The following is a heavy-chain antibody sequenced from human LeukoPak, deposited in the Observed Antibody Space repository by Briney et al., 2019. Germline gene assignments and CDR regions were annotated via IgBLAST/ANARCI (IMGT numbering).Heavy chain of an antibody. Sequence: QPGGSLRLSCAASGFTFSSYAMSWVRQAPGKGLEWGSAISGSGGRTYYADSVKGRFTISRDNSKNTLYLQMNSLRAEDTAVYYCAKDPGLLWFGELLYFDYWGQGTLVTVSS. D-gene: IGHD3-10*01. J-gene: IGHJ4*02. CDR3: AKDPGLLWFGELLYFDY. CDR1: GFTFSSYA. V-gene: IGHV3-23*01. CDR2: ISGSGGRT.